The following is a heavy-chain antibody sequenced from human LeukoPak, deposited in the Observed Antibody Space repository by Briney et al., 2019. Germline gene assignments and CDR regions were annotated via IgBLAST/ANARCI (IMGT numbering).Heavy chain of an antibody. CDR2: INYSGST. CDR1: GGSISSYY. J-gene: IGHJ4*02. V-gene: IGHV4-59*01. CDR3: ARGYAWGSYRPFDY. D-gene: IGHD3-16*02. Sequence: PSETLSLTCTVSGGSISSYYWSWIRQPPGKGLEWIGYINYSGSTNYNPSLKSRVTISVDTSKNQFSLKLSSVTAADTAGYYCARGYAWGSYRPFDYWGQGTLVTVSS.